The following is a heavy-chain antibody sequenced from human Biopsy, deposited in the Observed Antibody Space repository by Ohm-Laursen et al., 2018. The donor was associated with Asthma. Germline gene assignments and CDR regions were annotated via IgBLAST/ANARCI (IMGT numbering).Heavy chain of an antibody. V-gene: IGHV4-30-4*01. J-gene: IGHJ5*02. CDR1: GASIKTDDHY. D-gene: IGHD6-19*01. CDR3: ARAPVAASSNWFDP. Sequence: TLSLTCTVSGASIKTDDHYWSWLRQPPGKGLEWFGFIHYSGSTSYNPSLKGGVTISVDTSKNQFSLKLSSVTAADTAVYYCARAPVAASSNWFDPWGQGTLVTVS. CDR2: IHYSGST.